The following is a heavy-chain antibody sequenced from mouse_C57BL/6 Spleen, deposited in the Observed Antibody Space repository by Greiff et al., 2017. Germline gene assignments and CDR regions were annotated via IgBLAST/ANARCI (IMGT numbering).Heavy chain of an antibody. V-gene: IGHV2-2*01. CDR1: GFSLTSYG. J-gene: IGHJ1*03. Sequence: QVQLQQSGPGLVQPSQSLSITCTVSGFSLTSYGVHWVRQSPGKGLEWLGVIWSGGSTDYNAAFISRLSISKDNSKSQVFFKMNSLQADDTAIYYCARNPGKGDWYFDVWGTGTTVTVSS. CDR2: IWSGGST. D-gene: IGHD4-1*01. CDR3: ARNPGKGDWYFDV.